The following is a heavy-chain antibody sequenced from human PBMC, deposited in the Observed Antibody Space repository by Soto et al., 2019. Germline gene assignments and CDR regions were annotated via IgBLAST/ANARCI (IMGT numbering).Heavy chain of an antibody. D-gene: IGHD1-7*01. CDR3: VKDYGRNWNYVFDF. V-gene: IGHV3-64D*08. Sequence: GGSLRLSCSPSCFFFENFAMHWLRQAPGRGLEYVSSISGNGGATHHADSVRGRFTISRDNSKSILFLQMSSLRPEDTAFYYCVKDYGRNWNYVFDFWGQGTLVTVSS. CDR2: ISGNGGAT. J-gene: IGHJ4*02. CDR1: CFFFENFA.